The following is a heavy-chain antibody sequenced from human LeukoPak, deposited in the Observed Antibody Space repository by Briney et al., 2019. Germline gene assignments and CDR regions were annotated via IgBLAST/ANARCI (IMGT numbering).Heavy chain of an antibody. D-gene: IGHD6-13*01. CDR3: ARMQQLVDFVDY. J-gene: IGHJ4*02. CDR2: ISSSGSTI. CDR1: GFTFSNYD. Sequence: GGSLRLSCAASGFTFSNYDMNWVRQAPGKGLEWVSYISSSGSTIYYADSVKGRFTISRDNAKNSLYLQMSSLRAEDTAVYYCARMQQLVDFVDYWGQGTLVSVSS. V-gene: IGHV3-48*03.